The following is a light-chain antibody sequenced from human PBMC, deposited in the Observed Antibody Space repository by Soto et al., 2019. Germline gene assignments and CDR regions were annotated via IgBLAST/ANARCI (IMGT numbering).Light chain of an antibody. CDR3: LIYYVGALV. V-gene: IGLV7-43*01. Sequence: QAVVTQEPSLTVSPGGTVTLTCASSTGAVTSGYYPNWFQQKPGQAPRALIYSTSNKYSWTPARYSGSLPGDKPALTLSGVQPEDEEEYYCLIYYVGALVLGGGTQRTVL. CDR1: TGAVTSGYY. J-gene: IGLJ2*01. CDR2: STS.